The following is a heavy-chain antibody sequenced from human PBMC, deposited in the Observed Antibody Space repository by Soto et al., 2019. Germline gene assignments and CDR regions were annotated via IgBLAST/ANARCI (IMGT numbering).Heavy chain of an antibody. CDR2: ISGSGGRT. CDR1: GFTFSSYA. V-gene: IGHV3-23*01. CDR3: AKISGGSSGSYYYYGMDV. J-gene: IGHJ6*02. D-gene: IGHD6-19*01. Sequence: VGSLRLSCAASGFTFSSYAMSWVRQAPGKGLEWVSAISGSGGRTYYADSVKGRFTISRDNSKNTLYLQMNSLRAEDTAVYYCAKISGGSSGSYYYYGMDVWGQGTTVTVSS.